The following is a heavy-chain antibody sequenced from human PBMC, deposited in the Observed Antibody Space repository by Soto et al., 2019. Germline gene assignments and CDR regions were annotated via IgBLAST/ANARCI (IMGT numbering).Heavy chain of an antibody. CDR2: ISGSGGST. Sequence: PGGSLRLSRAASGFTFSSYAMSWVRQGPGKGLEWVSAISGSGGSTYYADSLKGRFTISRDNSKNTLYLQMNSLRAEDTAVYYCAKAIAVAFHYGMEGLGQGTTVPGSS. CDR1: GFTFSSYA. CDR3: AKAIAVAFHYGMEG. V-gene: IGHV3-23*01. D-gene: IGHD6-19*01. J-gene: IGHJ6*02.